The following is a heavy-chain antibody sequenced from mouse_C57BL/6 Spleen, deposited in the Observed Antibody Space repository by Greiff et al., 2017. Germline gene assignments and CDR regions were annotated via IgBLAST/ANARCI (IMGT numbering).Heavy chain of an antibody. D-gene: IGHD2-5*01. CDR2: IDPEDGDT. Sequence: DVQLQESGAELVRPGASVKLSCTASGFNIKDYYMHWVKQRPEQGLEWIGRIDPEDGDTEYAPKFQGKATMTADTSSNTAYLQLSSLTSEDTAVYYCTAYYSNYEFAYWGQGTLVTVSA. V-gene: IGHV14-1*01. CDR3: TAYYSNYEFAY. J-gene: IGHJ3*01. CDR1: GFNIKDYY.